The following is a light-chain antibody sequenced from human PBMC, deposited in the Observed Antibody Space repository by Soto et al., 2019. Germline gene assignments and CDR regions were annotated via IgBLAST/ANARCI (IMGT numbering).Light chain of an antibody. CDR2: SAS. J-gene: IGKJ2*01. CDR1: QSISTE. Sequence: EIAMTQSPATLSVSPGERATLSCRASQSISTELAWYQQIPGQPPRLLIYSASTRATGVLARFTGSGSGSEFTLTISGLQSEDFAIYYCQQGHNWPLTFGQGTRLEI. V-gene: IGKV3-15*01. CDR3: QQGHNWPLT.